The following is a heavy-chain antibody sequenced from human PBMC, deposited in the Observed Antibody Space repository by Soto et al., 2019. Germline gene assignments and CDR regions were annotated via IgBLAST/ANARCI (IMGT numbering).Heavy chain of an antibody. CDR1: GGTFSSYT. CDR3: ARDRVVTAAFDY. V-gene: IGHV1-69*08. Sequence: QVQLVQSGAEVKKPGSSVKVSCKASGGTFSSYTISWVRQAPGQGLEWMGRIIPILGIANYAQKFQGRVTMNAAXSTSTAYMELSSLRSEDTAVYYCARDRVVTAAFDYWGQGTLVTVSS. J-gene: IGHJ4*02. CDR2: IIPILGIA. D-gene: IGHD2-21*02.